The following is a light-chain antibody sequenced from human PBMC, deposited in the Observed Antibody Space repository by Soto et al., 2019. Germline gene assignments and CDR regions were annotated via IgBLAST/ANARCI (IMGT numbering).Light chain of an antibody. V-gene: IGKV1-9*01. CDR3: QQLNTSPLT. CDR2: AAS. CDR1: QGISSY. J-gene: IGKJ4*01. Sequence: LHMTQSPSSLSASVGNRVSISCRASQGISSYLAWYQQKPGKAPKLLIYAASSLHSGVPSRFSGSGSGTEFTLTISSLQPEDFATYYCQQLNTSPLTFGGGTKVDIK.